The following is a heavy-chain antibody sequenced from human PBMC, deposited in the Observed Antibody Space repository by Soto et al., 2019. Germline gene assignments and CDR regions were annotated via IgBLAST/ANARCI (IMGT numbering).Heavy chain of an antibody. J-gene: IGHJ5*02. D-gene: IGHD3-10*01. CDR2: IYYSGST. V-gene: IGHV4-31*03. Sequence: QVQLQESGPGLVKPSQTLSLTCTVSGGSISSGGYYWSWIRQHPGKGLEWIGYIYYSGSTYYNPSLHRRVTISVVTPQNQFPLKLSSVTAADTAASFCARGAGADWFPPWGQGTLVTVSS. CDR1: GGSISSGGYY. CDR3: ARGAGADWFPP.